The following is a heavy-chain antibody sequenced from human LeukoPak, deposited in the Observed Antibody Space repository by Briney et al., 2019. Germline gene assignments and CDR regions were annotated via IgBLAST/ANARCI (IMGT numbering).Heavy chain of an antibody. D-gene: IGHD4-17*01. CDR3: ARNSPPSKDYGDYDPYDY. CDR2: IYYSGST. CDR1: GGSISSSSYY. Sequence: SETLSLTCTVSGGSISSSSYYWGWIRQPPGKGLEWIGSIYYSGSTYYNPSLKSRVTISVDTSKNQFSLKLSSVIAADTAVYYCARNSPPSKDYGDYDPYDYWGQGTLVTVSS. V-gene: IGHV4-39*01. J-gene: IGHJ4*02.